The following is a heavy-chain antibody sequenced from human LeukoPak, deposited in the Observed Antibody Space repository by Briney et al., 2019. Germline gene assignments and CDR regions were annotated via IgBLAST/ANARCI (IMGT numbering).Heavy chain of an antibody. V-gene: IGHV3-21*04. Sequence: GGSLRLSCAASGFTFSSYSMNWVRQAPGKGLEWVSSISSSSSYIYYADSVKGRFTISRDNAKNSLCLQMNSLRAEDTAVYYCARVGYSSGWFIDYWGQGTLVTVSS. CDR1: GFTFSSYS. J-gene: IGHJ4*02. CDR2: ISSSSSYI. D-gene: IGHD6-19*01. CDR3: ARVGYSSGWFIDY.